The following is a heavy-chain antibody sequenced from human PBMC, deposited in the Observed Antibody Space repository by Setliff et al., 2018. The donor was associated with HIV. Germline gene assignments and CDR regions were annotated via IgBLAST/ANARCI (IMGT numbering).Heavy chain of an antibody. CDR3: ATGPLGGYCSGGSCYYHYYYYGMDV. V-gene: IGHV3-74*01. Sequence: GGSLRLSCAASGLTFSSHWMHWVRQAPGKGLVWVSYIDNDASHTIHADSVKGRFTISRDNAKNTVYLQMNSLRAEDTAVYYCATGPLGGYCSGGSCYYHYYYYGMDVWGQGTTVTVSS. D-gene: IGHD2-15*01. CDR1: GLTFSSHW. J-gene: IGHJ6*02. CDR2: IDNDASHT.